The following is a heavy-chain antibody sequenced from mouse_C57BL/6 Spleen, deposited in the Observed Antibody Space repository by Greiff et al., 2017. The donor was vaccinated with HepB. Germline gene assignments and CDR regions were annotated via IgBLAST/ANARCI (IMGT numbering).Heavy chain of an antibody. CDR3: ARETDAMDY. V-gene: IGHV5-17*01. Sequence: EVRLVESGGGLVKPGGSLKLSCAASGFTFSDYGMHWVRQAPEKGLEWVAYISSGSSTLYYADTVKGRFTISRDNAKNTPFLQMTSLRSEDTAMYYCARETDAMDYWGQGTSLTVSS. J-gene: IGHJ4*01. CDR1: GFTFSDYG. CDR2: ISSGSSTL.